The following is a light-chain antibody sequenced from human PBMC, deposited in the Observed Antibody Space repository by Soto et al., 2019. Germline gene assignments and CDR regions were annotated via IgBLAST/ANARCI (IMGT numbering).Light chain of an antibody. CDR1: QSLVYSDGNTY. J-gene: IGKJ4*01. CDR3: MHRTHSPPLT. CDR2: RVS. Sequence: DVVMTQSPLSLPVTLGQPASFSCRSSQSLVYSDGNTYLTWFQQRLGQSPRRLIYRVSYRDSGVPDRFSGSESVTNFTLKISRMESEDVRPYYCMHRTHSPPLTFGGGTKGEI. V-gene: IGKV2-30*01.